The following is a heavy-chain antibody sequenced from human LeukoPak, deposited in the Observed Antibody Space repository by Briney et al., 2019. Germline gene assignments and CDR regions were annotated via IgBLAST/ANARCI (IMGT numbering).Heavy chain of an antibody. CDR2: IYCYGST. D-gene: IGHD6-6*01. J-gene: IGHJ4*02. Sequence: SETLSLTCTVSGGSITSFYWSWIRQPPGKELEWIGYIYCYGSTNYNPSLQSRVNISLDTSKKQISLELTSVTAADTAVYYCARGSRPLADWGQGTLVTVSS. CDR1: GGSITSFY. V-gene: IGHV4-59*01. CDR3: ARGSRPLAD.